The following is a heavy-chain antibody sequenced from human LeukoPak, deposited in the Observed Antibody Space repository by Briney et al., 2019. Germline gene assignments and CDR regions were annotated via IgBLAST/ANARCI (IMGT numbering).Heavy chain of an antibody. CDR3: ARDARIAAAGTGYYYYGMDA. D-gene: IGHD6-13*01. J-gene: IGHJ6*04. CDR1: GFTVSSNY. CDR2: IYSGGST. V-gene: IGHV3-53*04. Sequence: PGGSLRLSCAASGFTVSSNYMSWVRQAPGKGLEWVSVIYSGGSTYYADSVKGRFTISRHNSKNTLYLQMNSLRAEDTAVYYCARDARIAAAGTGYYYYGMDAWGKGTTVTVSS.